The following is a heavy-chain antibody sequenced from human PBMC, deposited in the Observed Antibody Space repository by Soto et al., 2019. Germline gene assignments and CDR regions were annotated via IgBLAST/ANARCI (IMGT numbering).Heavy chain of an antibody. V-gene: IGHV4-30-2*01. CDR3: ARDILRGGSWFDP. J-gene: IGHJ5*02. Sequence: KTSETLSLTCAVSGGSISSGGYSWSWIRQPPGKGLEWIGYIYHSGSTYYNPSLKSRVTISVDRSKNQFSLKLSSVTAADTAVYYCARDILRGGSWFDPWGQGTLVTVSS. CDR2: IYHSGST. CDR1: GGSISSGGYS. D-gene: IGHD2-15*01.